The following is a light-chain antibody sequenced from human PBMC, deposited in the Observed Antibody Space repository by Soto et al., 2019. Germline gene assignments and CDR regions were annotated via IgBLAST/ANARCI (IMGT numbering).Light chain of an antibody. CDR1: SSDVGGYDF. CDR2: EVR. V-gene: IGLV2-14*01. CDR3: SSYTSDWGV. J-gene: IGLJ1*01. Sequence: QSVLTQPASVSGSVGQSITISCTGTSSDVGGYDFVSWYQHHPGKAPKLIIYEVRTRPSGVSDRFSGSKSGNTASLTISGLQAEDEAGYYCSSYTSDWGVFGTGTKLTVL.